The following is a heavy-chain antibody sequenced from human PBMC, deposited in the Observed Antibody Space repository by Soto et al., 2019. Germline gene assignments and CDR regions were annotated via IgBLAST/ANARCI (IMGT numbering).Heavy chain of an antibody. D-gene: IGHD3-16*01. J-gene: IGHJ4*02. CDR1: GFTFSSYA. V-gene: IGHV3-23*01. CDR3: AKEMGERLPGRVDS. Sequence: EVQLLEYGGDLVQPGGSLRMSCAVSGFTFSSYAMSWVRQAPGKGLEWVAGISGSGGARNYADSVKGRFTISRDRSKKTVYMQMTSLRSDDTALYYCAKEMGERLPGRVDSWGQGTLVTVAS. CDR2: ISGSGGAR.